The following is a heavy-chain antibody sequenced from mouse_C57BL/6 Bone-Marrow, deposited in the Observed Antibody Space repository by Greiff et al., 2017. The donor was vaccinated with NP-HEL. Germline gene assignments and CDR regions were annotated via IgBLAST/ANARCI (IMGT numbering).Heavy chain of an antibody. Sequence: QVQLQQPGAELVKPGASVKLSCKASGYTFTSYWMHWVKQRPGRGLEWIGRIDPNSGGTKYNEKFKSKATLTVVKPSSTAYMQLSSLTSEDSAVYFVARGYGSSYVGFFEYWGQGTTLTVSS. V-gene: IGHV1-72*01. J-gene: IGHJ2*01. D-gene: IGHD1-1*01. CDR2: IDPNSGGT. CDR3: ARGYGSSYVGFFEY. CDR1: GYTFTSYW.